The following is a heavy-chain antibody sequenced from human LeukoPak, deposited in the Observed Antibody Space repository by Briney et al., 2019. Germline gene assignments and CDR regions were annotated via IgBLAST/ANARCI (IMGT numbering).Heavy chain of an antibody. D-gene: IGHD6-6*01. V-gene: IGHV4-61*01. J-gene: IGHJ4*02. CDR3: ARDSSIAAHYFDY. CDR2: IDYSGSA. CDR1: GGSVSSGSYY. Sequence: SETLSLTCIVSGGSVSSGSYYWSWIRQPPGKELEWIGYIDYSGSAKYNLSLKSRVTISVDTSKNQFSLKLSSVTAADTAVYFCARDSSIAAHYFDYWGQGTQVTVSS.